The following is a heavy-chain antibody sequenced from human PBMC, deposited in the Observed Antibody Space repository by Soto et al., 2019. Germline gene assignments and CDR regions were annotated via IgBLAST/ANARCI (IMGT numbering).Heavy chain of an antibody. V-gene: IGHV3-21*01. CDR3: ARLTVTGAFDF. Sequence: VGSLRLSCTASGFIFDRYSMNWVRQAPGKGLEWVSSISGNSSHIYFADSLKGRFTISRDNAKNSLYLQMDSLRADDTAVYYCARLTVTGAFDFWGQGTLVTVSS. CDR1: GFIFDRYS. J-gene: IGHJ4*02. CDR2: ISGNSSHI. D-gene: IGHD4-17*01.